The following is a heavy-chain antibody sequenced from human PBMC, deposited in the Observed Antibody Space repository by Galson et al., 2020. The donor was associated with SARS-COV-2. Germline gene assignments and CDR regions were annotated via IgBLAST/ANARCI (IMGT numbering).Heavy chain of an antibody. Sequence: GGSLRLSCAASGLTFSNTEMNWVRQAPGKGLEWLSYISMSGITIYYADSVRGRFAISRDNSKNTLFLQMNSLRAEDTAVYYCAKSGGYTYGPLDYWGQGTLITVSS. CDR2: ISMSGITI. V-gene: IGHV3-48*03. CDR3: AKSGGYTYGPLDY. CDR1: GLTFSNTE. D-gene: IGHD5-18*01. J-gene: IGHJ4*02.